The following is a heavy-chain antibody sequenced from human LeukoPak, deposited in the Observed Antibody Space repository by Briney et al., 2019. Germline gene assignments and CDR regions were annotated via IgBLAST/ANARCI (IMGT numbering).Heavy chain of an antibody. V-gene: IGHV3-21*01. D-gene: IGHD6-19*01. CDR2: ISSSSSYI. J-gene: IGHJ4*02. Sequence: GGSLRLSCAASGFTFSSYSMNWVRQAPGKGLEWVSSISSSSSYIYYADSVKGRFTISRDNAKNSLYLQMNSLRAEDAAVYYCARDPVAALIDYWGQGTLVTVSS. CDR3: ARDPVAALIDY. CDR1: GFTFSSYS.